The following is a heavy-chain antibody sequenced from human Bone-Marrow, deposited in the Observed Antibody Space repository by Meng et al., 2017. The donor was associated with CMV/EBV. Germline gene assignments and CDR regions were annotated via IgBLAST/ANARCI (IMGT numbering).Heavy chain of an antibody. J-gene: IGHJ4*02. D-gene: IGHD3-3*01. CDR3: ARVSRDDFWSGYRYYFDY. V-gene: IGHV3-11*01. CDR1: GFTFSDYY. CDR2: IVGISGSTK. Sequence: GESLKISCAASGFTFSDYYISWIRQAPGKGLEWVSYIVGISGSTKFYADSVKGRFTISRDDAKSSLYLQMNSLRAEDTAVYYCARVSRDDFWSGYRYYFDYWGQGTLVTVSS.